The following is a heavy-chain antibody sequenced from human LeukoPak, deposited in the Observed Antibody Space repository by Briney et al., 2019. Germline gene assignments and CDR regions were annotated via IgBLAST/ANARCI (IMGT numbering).Heavy chain of an antibody. CDR2: INTNTGNP. V-gene: IGHV7-4-1*02. J-gene: IGHJ4*02. D-gene: IGHD1-26*01. CDR1: GYIFTSYA. Sequence: ASVKVSCKASGYIFTSYAMNWVRQAPGQGLEWMGWINTNTGNPTYAQGFTGRFVFSLDTSVNTAYLQISSLTAEGTAVYYCARKLGEVGATNNYFDYWGQGTLVTVSS. CDR3: ARKLGEVGATNNYFDY.